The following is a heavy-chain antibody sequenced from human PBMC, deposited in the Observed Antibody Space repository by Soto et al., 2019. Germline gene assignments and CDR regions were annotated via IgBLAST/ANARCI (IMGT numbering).Heavy chain of an antibody. Sequence: ASVKVSCKASGYTFTGYYMHWVRQAPGQGLEWMGWINPNSGGTNNAQKFQGWVTMTRDTSISTAYMELSSLRSDDTAVYYCARSGKWSYCFDYWGQGTLVTVSS. CDR1: GYTFTGYY. CDR2: INPNSGGT. J-gene: IGHJ4*02. CDR3: ARSGKWSYCFDY. D-gene: IGHD2-8*01. V-gene: IGHV1-2*04.